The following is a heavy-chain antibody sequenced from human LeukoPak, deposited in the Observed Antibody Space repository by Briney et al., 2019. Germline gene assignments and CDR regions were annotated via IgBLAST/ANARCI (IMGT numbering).Heavy chain of an antibody. Sequence: GASVKVSCKASGYTFTSYFIHWVRQAPGEGLEWLGIINPSGGSTSYAQKYQGRVTMTRDTSTTTVYMELSSLRSEDTAVYYCARVVWNYYDSSGYGAFDIWGQGTMVTVSS. CDR2: INPSGGST. D-gene: IGHD3-22*01. V-gene: IGHV1-46*01. CDR3: ARVVWNYYDSSGYGAFDI. CDR1: GYTFTSYF. J-gene: IGHJ3*02.